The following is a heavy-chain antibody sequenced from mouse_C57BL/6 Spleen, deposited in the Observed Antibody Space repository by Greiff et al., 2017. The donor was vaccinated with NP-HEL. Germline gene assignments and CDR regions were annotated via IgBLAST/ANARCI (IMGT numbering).Heavy chain of an antibody. CDR2: IYPGDGDT. CDR3: AREAANWDNY. CDR1: GYAFSSYW. Sequence: QVHVKQSGAELVKPGASVKISCKASGYAFSSYWMNWVKQRPGKGLEWIGQIYPGDGDTNYNGKFKGKATLTADKSSSTAYMQLSSLTSEDSAVYFCAREAANWDNYWGQGTTLTVSS. D-gene: IGHD4-1*01. J-gene: IGHJ2*01. V-gene: IGHV1-80*01.